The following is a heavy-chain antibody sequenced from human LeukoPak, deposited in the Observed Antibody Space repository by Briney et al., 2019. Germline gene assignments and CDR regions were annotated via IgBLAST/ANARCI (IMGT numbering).Heavy chain of an antibody. D-gene: IGHD3-10*01. CDR2: INPSGGST. CDR1: GYTFTSYY. V-gene: IGHV1-46*01. J-gene: IGHJ4*02. Sequence: GASVKVSCKASGYTFTSYYIHWVRQAPGQGLEWMGLINPSGGSTNYAQKFQGRVTMTRDMSTSTVYMELSSLRSEDTAVYYCASIWGWFGELQRLDYWGQGALVTVSS. CDR3: ASIWGWFGELQRLDY.